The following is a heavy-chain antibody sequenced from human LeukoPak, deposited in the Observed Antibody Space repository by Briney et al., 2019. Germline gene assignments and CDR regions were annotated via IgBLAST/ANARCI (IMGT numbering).Heavy chain of an antibody. Sequence: PSQTLSLTCTVSGGSISSGGYYWSWIRQHAGKGLEWIGYIYYSGSTYYNPSLKSRVTISVDTSKNQFSLKLSSVTAADTAVYYCARESAARQYFDYWGQGTLVTVSS. V-gene: IGHV4-31*03. CDR3: ARESAARQYFDY. CDR1: GGSISSGGYY. D-gene: IGHD6-6*01. J-gene: IGHJ4*02. CDR2: IYYSGST.